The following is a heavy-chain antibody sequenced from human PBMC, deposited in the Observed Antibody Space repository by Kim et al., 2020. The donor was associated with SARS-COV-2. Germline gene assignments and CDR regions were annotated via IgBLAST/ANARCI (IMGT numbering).Heavy chain of an antibody. Sequence: SVKVSCKASGGTFSSYAISWVRQAPGQGLEWMGGIIPIFGTANYAQKFQGRVTITADESTSTAYMELSSLRSEDTAVYYCARTGYDSSGSNTIPINYYYYGMDVWGQGTTVTVSS. CDR3: ARTGYDSSGSNTIPINYYYYGMDV. CDR2: IIPIFGTA. D-gene: IGHD3-22*01. J-gene: IGHJ6*02. V-gene: IGHV1-69*13. CDR1: GGTFSSYA.